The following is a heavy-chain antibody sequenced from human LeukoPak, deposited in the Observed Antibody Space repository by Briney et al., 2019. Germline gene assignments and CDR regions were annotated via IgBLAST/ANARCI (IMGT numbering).Heavy chain of an antibody. J-gene: IGHJ4*02. V-gene: IGHV3-48*04. CDR2: ISSSGSTI. Sequence: GGSLRLSCAASGFTFSSYTMNWVRQAPGKGLEWVSYISSSGSTIYYADSVKGRFTISRDNAKNSLYLQMNSLRAEDTAVYYCARDHYYDSSGYYYPCFDYWGQGTLVTVSS. CDR3: ARDHYYDSSGYYYPCFDY. D-gene: IGHD3-22*01. CDR1: GFTFSSYT.